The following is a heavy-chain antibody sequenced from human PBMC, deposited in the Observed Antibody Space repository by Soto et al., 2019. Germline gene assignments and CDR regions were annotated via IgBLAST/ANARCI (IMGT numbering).Heavy chain of an antibody. D-gene: IGHD6-19*01. CDR1: GFTFTNYW. CDR2: IDGVGTGT. V-gene: IGHV3-74*01. J-gene: IGHJ6*02. CDR3: ARDLRYSSGWFYYYYGMDV. Sequence: GGSLRLSCAASGFTFTNYWMHWVRQVPGKGLVWVSRIDGVGTGTSYSDSVRGRFTISRDNAENTLYLQMSSLRAEDTAVYYCARDLRYSSGWFYYYYGMDVWGQGTTVTVSS.